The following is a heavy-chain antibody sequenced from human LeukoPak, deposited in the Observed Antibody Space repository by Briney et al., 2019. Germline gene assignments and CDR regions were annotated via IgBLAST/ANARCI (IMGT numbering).Heavy chain of an antibody. J-gene: IGHJ3*02. CDR2: ISYDGSNK. CDR1: GFTFSSYA. V-gene: IGHV3-30-3*01. Sequence: GGSLRLSCAASGFTFSSYAMHWDRQAPGKGLEWVAVISYDGSNKYYADSVKGRFTISRDNSKNTLYLQMNSLRAEDTAVYYCARGRGTYYDILTGYYHADHDAFDIWGQGTMVTVSS. D-gene: IGHD3-9*01. CDR3: ARGRGTYYDILTGYYHADHDAFDI.